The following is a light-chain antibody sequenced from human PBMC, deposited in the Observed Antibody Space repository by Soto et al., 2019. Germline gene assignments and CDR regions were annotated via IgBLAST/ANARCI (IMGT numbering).Light chain of an antibody. V-gene: IGLV4-69*01. CDR2: LNSDGSH. CDR1: SGYSSYA. CDR3: QTWGTGFWG. J-gene: IGLJ3*02. Sequence: QLVLTQSPSASASLGASVKLTCTLSSGYSSYAIAWHQQQPEKGPRYLMILNSDGSHNKGDGIPDRFSGSSSGTERYLTISSLQSEDEGDYYWQTWGTGFWGFGGGTKLPVL.